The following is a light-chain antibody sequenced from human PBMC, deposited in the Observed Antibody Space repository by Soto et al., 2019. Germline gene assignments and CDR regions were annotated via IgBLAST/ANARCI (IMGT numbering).Light chain of an antibody. CDR1: SGDVGGYTY. Sequence: QSVLTQPPSASESPGQSVTIPCTGVSGDVGGYTYVSWYQHSPGKAPKLLIYEVSKRPQGVPDRFTGSKSGNTASLTVSELQAAEEDDYYCCSSGGRNGFVVFGGGTQLTVL. CDR3: CSSGGRNGFVV. CDR2: EVS. V-gene: IGLV2-8*01. J-gene: IGLJ2*01.